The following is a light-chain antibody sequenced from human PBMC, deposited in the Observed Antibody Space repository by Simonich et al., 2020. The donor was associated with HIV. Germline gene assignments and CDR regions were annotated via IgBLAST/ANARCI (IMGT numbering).Light chain of an antibody. CDR3: QQYYSTPLT. CDR1: QSVLYSSNNNNY. Sequence: DIVMTQSPDSLAVYLGERATINCKSSQSVLYSSNNNNYFAWYQQKPGQPPKRLIYWASTRDSGVPDRFIGSGSGTDFTLTISSLQAEDVAVYYCQQYYSTPLTFGPGTKVKI. J-gene: IGKJ3*01. V-gene: IGKV4-1*01. CDR2: WAS.